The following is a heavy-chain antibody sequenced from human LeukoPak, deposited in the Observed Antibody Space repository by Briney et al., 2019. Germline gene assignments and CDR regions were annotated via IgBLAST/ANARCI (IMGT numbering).Heavy chain of an antibody. D-gene: IGHD3-22*01. CDR3: ARGDPYYYGSSGLLDY. Sequence: ASVEVSCKASGYTFTSYYMHWVRQAPGQGLEWMGIINPSGGSTSYAQKFQGRVTMTRDTSTSTVYMELSSLRSEDTAVYYCARGDPYYYGSSGLLDYWGQGTLVTVSS. V-gene: IGHV1-46*01. CDR1: GYTFTSYY. CDR2: INPSGGST. J-gene: IGHJ4*02.